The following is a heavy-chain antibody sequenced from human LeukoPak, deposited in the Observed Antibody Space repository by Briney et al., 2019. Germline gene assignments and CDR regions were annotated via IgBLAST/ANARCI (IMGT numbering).Heavy chain of an antibody. V-gene: IGHV1-8*01. D-gene: IGHD5-24*01. CDR1: GYTFTSYD. J-gene: IGHJ4*02. Sequence: ASVKVSCKASGYTFTSYDINWVRQATGQGLEWMGWMNPNSGNTGYAQKFQGRVTMTRNTSISTAYMELSRLRSDDTAVYYCARGATRIAGKSDYWGQGTLVTVSS. CDR3: ARGATRIAGKSDY. CDR2: MNPNSGNT.